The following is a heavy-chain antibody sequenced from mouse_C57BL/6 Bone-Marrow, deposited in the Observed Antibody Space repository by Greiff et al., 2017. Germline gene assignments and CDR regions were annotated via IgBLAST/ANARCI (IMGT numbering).Heavy chain of an antibody. J-gene: IGHJ3*01. D-gene: IGHD2-2*01. CDR2: IYPRSGNT. CDR3: ARFPLYYGYDEGFAY. CDR1: GYTFTSYG. V-gene: IGHV1-81*01. Sequence: VQLKESGAELARPGASVKLSCKASGYTFTSYGISWVKQRTGQGLEWIGEIYPRSGNTYYNEKFKGKATLTADKSSSTAYMELRSLTSEDSAVYFCARFPLYYGYDEGFAYWGQGTLVTVSA.